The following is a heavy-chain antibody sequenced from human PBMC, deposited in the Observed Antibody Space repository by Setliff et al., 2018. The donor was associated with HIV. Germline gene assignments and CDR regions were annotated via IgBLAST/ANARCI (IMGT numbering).Heavy chain of an antibody. D-gene: IGHD6-25*01. J-gene: IGHJ4*02. Sequence: GGSLRLSCVASGSTFSDYSMNWVRQAPGKGLEWVSYINNISSTISYADSVKGRLTISRDNAKSSLYLQMNSLRAEDTAVYYCTRTSRAAYWGRGTLVTVSS. CDR3: TRTSRAAY. V-gene: IGHV3-48*01. CDR1: GSTFSDYS. CDR2: INNISSTI.